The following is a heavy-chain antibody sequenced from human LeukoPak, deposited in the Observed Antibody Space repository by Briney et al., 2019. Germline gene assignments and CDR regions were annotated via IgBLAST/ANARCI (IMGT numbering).Heavy chain of an antibody. J-gene: IGHJ2*01. D-gene: IGHD6-13*01. Sequence: PSETLSLTCTVSGGSISSSSYYWGWIRQPPGKGLEWIGSIYYSGSTYYNPSLKSRVTISVDTSKNQFSLKLSSVTAADTAVYYCASSEYSSSCYGRAYWYFDLWGRGTLVTVSS. CDR3: ASSEYSSSCYGRAYWYFDL. CDR1: GGSISSSSYY. V-gene: IGHV4-39*01. CDR2: IYYSGST.